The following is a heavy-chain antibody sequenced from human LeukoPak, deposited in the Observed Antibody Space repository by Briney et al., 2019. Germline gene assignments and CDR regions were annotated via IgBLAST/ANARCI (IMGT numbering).Heavy chain of an antibody. V-gene: IGHV1-3*03. CDR1: GYTFTSYA. D-gene: IGHD3-10*01. CDR2: INAGNGNT. CDR3: ARVMVRGSNWFDP. J-gene: IGHJ5*02. Sequence: ASVKVSCKAPGYTFTSYAMHWVRQAPGQRLEWMGWINAGNGNTKYSQEFQGRVTITRDTSASTAYMELSSLRSEDMAVYYCARVMVRGSNWFDPWGQGPLVPVSS.